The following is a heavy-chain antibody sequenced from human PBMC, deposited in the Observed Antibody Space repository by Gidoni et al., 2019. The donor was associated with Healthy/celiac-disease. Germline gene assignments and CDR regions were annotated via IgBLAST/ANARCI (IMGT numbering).Heavy chain of an antibody. Sequence: QVQLVQSGAEVKKPGASVKVSCKASGYTFTSYAMHWVRQAPGQRLEWMGWINAGNGNTKYSQTFQGRVTITRDTSASTAYMELSSLRSEDTAVYYCARDREYSSGWFDYWGQGTLVTVSS. D-gene: IGHD6-19*01. CDR2: INAGNGNT. CDR1: GYTFTSYA. CDR3: ARDREYSSGWFDY. J-gene: IGHJ4*02. V-gene: IGHV1-3*01.